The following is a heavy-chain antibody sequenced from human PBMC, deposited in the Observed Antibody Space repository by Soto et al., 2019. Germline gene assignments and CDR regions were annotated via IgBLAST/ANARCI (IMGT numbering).Heavy chain of an antibody. D-gene: IGHD6-6*01. CDR3: ARGYSSSSARSDYAYYYGMAV. J-gene: IGHJ6*02. V-gene: IGHV4-34*01. CDR1: GPSLSGYY. CDR2: IHPSGST. Sequence: SETLSPICALFGPSLSGYYCGWDRPPPGKGLGWVGAIHPSGSTNYNPSLKSRVNISGDTAKNQFSLELSSVTAADKAVYYCARGYSSSSARSDYAYYYGMAVWGQGTTVTVSS.